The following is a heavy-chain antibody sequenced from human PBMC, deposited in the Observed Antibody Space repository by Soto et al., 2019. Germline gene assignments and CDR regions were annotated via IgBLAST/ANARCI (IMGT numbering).Heavy chain of an antibody. CDR3: ARDGGETTVYMMPYYYYGMDV. CDR2: IIPIFGTA. J-gene: IGHJ6*02. V-gene: IGHV1-69*13. D-gene: IGHD4-17*01. Sequence: GASVKVSCKASGGTFSSYAISWVRQAPGQGLEWMGGIIPIFGTANYAQKFQGRVTITADESTSTAYMELSSLRSEDTAVYYCARDGGETTVYMMPYYYYGMDVWGQGTTVTVSS. CDR1: GGTFSSYA.